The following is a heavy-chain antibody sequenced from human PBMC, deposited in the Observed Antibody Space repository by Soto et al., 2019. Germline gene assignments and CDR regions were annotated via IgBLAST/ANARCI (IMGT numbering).Heavy chain of an antibody. J-gene: IGHJ3*02. Sequence: PSETLSLTCAVYGGSFSGYYWSWIRQPPGKGLEWIGEINHSGSTNYNPSLKSRVTISVDTSKNQFSLKLSSVTAADTAVYYCAREGGSSPRPDAFDIWGQGTMVTVSS. CDR3: AREGGSSPRPDAFDI. CDR1: GGSFSGYY. D-gene: IGHD6-6*01. CDR2: INHSGST. V-gene: IGHV4-34*01.